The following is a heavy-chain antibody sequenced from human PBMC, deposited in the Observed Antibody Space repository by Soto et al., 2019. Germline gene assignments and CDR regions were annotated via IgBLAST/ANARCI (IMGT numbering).Heavy chain of an antibody. V-gene: IGHV1-18*01. CDR3: ARSPGYSNGWGRGPYYYHGMDV. CDR1: GYSFADYG. Sequence: ASVKVSGTASGYSFADYGISWVRQVPGQALEWMVWISAYNGNTNFAQRFQGRVTLTTDTSTSTAYLQMNRLTSEDTGVYYCARSPGYSNGWGRGPYYYHGMDVWGQGTTVTVSS. D-gene: IGHD6-19*01. J-gene: IGHJ6*02. CDR2: ISAYNGNT.